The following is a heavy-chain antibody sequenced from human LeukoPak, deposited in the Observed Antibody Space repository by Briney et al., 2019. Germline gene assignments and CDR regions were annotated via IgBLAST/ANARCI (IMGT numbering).Heavy chain of an antibody. CDR2: IYYSGST. V-gene: IGHV4-59*01. CDR1: GGSISSYY. CDR3: ARAIVVVPAATYYFDY. Sequence: PSETLYLTCTVSGGSISSYYWSWIRQPPGKGLEWIGYIYYSGSTNYNPSLKSRVTISVDTSKNQFSLKLSSVTAADTAVYYCARAIVVVPAATYYFDYWGQGTLVTVSS. J-gene: IGHJ4*02. D-gene: IGHD2-2*01.